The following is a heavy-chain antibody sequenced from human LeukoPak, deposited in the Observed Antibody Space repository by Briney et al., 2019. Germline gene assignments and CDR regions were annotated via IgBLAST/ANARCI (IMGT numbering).Heavy chain of an antibody. D-gene: IGHD2-2*01. Sequence: SETLSLTCTVSGGSISSGSYYWSWIRQPAGKGLEWIGRIYTSGSTNYNPSLKSRVTISVDTSKNQFSLRLSSVTAADTAVYYCARGRRYCSSTSCSYSITRWFDPWGQGTLVTVSS. J-gene: IGHJ5*02. V-gene: IGHV4-61*02. CDR3: ARGRRYCSSTSCSYSITRWFDP. CDR1: GGSISSGSYY. CDR2: IYTSGST.